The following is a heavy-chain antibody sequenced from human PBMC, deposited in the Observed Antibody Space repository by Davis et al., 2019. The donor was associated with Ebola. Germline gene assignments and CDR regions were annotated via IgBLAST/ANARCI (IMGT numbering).Heavy chain of an antibody. D-gene: IGHD3-22*01. CDR2: VRSKANSYAT. J-gene: IGHJ4*02. CDR3: TRQPLGDYYDSSVFDY. CDR1: GFTFSGST. V-gene: IGHV3-73*01. Sequence: GESLKISCAASGFTFSGSTMHWVRQASGKGLEWVGRVRSKANSYATAYAASVKGRFTISRDDSKNTAYLQMNSLKTEDTAVYYCTRQPLGDYYDSSVFDYWGQGTLVTVSS.